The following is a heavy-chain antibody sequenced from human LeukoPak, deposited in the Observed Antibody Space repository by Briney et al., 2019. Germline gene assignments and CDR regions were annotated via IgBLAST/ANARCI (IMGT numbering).Heavy chain of an antibody. Sequence: GGSLRLSCAASGFTFSNAWMSWVRQAPGKGLEWVGRIKSKTDGGTTDYAAPVKGRFTISRDDSKNTLYLQMNSLKTEDTAVYYCTTDGWRYSGYDFNAFDIWGQGTMVTVSS. V-gene: IGHV3-15*01. CDR1: GFTFSNAW. CDR2: IKSKTDGGTT. J-gene: IGHJ3*02. D-gene: IGHD5-12*01. CDR3: TTDGWRYSGYDFNAFDI.